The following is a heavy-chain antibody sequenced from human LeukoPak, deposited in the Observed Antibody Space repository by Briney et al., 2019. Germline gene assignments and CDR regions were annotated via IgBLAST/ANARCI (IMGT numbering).Heavy chain of an antibody. D-gene: IGHD3-9*01. V-gene: IGHV3-23*01. Sequence: GGSLRLSCAASGFTFSIYVMSWVRQAPGKGLEWVSTLSGRGGNSYYADSVKGRFTISRDNSKNTLYLQMNSLRAEDTAVYYCAKGTGSRYYDILTGYAPGGYWGQGTLVTVSS. CDR2: LSGRGGNS. CDR1: GFTFSIYV. CDR3: AKGTGSRYYDILTGYAPGGY. J-gene: IGHJ4*02.